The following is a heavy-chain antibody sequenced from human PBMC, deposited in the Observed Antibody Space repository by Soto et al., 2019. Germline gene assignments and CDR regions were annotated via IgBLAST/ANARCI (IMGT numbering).Heavy chain of an antibody. CDR2: INHRGST. J-gene: IGHJ6*02. D-gene: IGHD6-25*01. Sequence: QVQLQQWGAGLLKPSETLSLTCAVYGGSFSGYYWSWIRQPPGKGLEWIGEINHRGSTNYNPSLRRRVTIPVDXSXNXXSLKPNSVTAADTAVYYCARGSRVKIPAASGRDYYYHGLDVWGQGTAVTVSS. CDR3: ARGSRVKIPAASGRDYYYHGLDV. CDR1: GGSFSGYY. V-gene: IGHV4-34*01.